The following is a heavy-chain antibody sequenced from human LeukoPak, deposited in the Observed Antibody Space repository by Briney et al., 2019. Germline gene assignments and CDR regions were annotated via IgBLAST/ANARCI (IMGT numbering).Heavy chain of an antibody. CDR1: GFTFSSYA. Sequence: PGGSLRLSCAASGFTFSSYAMSWVRQAPGKGLEWVSAISGSGGSTYYADSVKGRFTISRDNSKNTLYLQMNSLRAEDTAVYYCAGPYYDILTGYISPWIWGQGTLVTVSS. J-gene: IGHJ4*02. CDR3: AGPYYDILTGYISPWI. V-gene: IGHV3-23*01. D-gene: IGHD3-9*01. CDR2: ISGSGGST.